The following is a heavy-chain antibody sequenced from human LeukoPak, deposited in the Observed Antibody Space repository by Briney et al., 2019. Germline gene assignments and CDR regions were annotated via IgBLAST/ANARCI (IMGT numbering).Heavy chain of an antibody. V-gene: IGHV3-30*18. CDR2: ISYDGSNK. D-gene: IGHD5-18*01. CDR3: AKDLPPVALDTAMVDY. CDR1: GFTFSSYG. Sequence: GRSLRLSCAASGFTFSSYGMHWVRQAPGKGLEWVAVISYDGSNKYYADSVKGRFTISRDNSKNTLYLQMNSLRAEDTAVYYCAKDLPPVALDTAMVDYWGQGTLVTVSS. J-gene: IGHJ4*02.